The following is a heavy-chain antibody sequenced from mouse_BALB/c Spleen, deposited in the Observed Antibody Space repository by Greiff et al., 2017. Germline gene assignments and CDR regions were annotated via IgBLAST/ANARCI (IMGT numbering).Heavy chain of an antibody. CDR3: ARGGGNDEAWFAY. V-gene: IGHV1S41*01. D-gene: IGHD2-2*01. J-gene: IGHJ3*01. CDR1: GYTFTSYW. Sequence: DLVKPGASVKLSCKASGYTFTSYWINWIKQRPGQGLEWIGRIAPGSGSTYYNEMFKGKATLTVDTSSSTVYIQLSSLSSEDSAVYFCARGGGNDEAWFAYWGQGTLVTVSA. CDR2: IAPGSGST.